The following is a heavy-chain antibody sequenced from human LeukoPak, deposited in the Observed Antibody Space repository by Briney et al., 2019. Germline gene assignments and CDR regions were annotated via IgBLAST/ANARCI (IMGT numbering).Heavy chain of an antibody. D-gene: IGHD2-2*03. Sequence: GGSLRLSCSASGFAFDEHGMSWVRQVPGKGLEWVSGINWSGGSTGYADPLRGRFTISRDNAKNSLHLQMNSLRAEDTAVYYCARGTAGYCSSTSCYLYYYGMDVWGQGTTVTVSS. V-gene: IGHV3-20*04. CDR1: GFAFDEHG. CDR2: INWSGGST. CDR3: ARGTAGYCSSTSCYLYYYGMDV. J-gene: IGHJ6*02.